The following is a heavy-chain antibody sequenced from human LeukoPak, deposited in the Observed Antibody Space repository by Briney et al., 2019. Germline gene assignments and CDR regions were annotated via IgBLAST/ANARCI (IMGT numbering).Heavy chain of an antibody. CDR3: AKGHSLGGFDY. V-gene: IGHV3-23*01. CDR2: ISDSGGST. CDR1: GFTFRLYA. D-gene: IGHD6-13*01. J-gene: IGHJ4*02. Sequence: GGSLRLSCVASGFTFRLYAMNWVRQAPGKGLEWVSGISDSGGSTYYADSVKGRFTISRDNSKNTVYLQINSLRAEDTAVYYCAKGHSLGGFDYWGLGTLVTVSS.